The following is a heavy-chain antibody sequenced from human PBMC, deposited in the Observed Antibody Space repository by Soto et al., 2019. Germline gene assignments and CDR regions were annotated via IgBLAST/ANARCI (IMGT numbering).Heavy chain of an antibody. CDR1: GYTFTSYG. CDR3: ARAKWLTTQVDY. CDR2: ISAYNGNT. Sequence: VASVKVSCKASGYTFTSYGISWVRQAPGQGLEWMGWISAYNGNTNYAQKLQGRVTMTTDTSTSTAYMELRSLRSDDTAVYYCARAKWLTTQVDYWGQGILVTVSS. V-gene: IGHV1-18*04. D-gene: IGHD5-12*01. J-gene: IGHJ4*02.